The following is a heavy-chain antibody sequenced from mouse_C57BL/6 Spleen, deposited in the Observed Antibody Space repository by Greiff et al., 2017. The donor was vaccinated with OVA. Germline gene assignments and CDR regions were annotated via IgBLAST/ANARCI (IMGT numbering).Heavy chain of an antibody. CDR3: ARDVNWDRGADAMDY. CDR1: GYTFTDYY. CDR2: INPNNGGT. Sequence: VQLQQSGPELVKPGASVKISCKASGYTFTDYYMNWVKQSHGKSLEWIGDINPNNGGTSYNQKFKGKATLTVDKSSSTAYMELRSLTSEDSAVYYCARDVNWDRGADAMDYWGQGTSVTVSS. J-gene: IGHJ4*01. D-gene: IGHD4-1*01. V-gene: IGHV1-26*01.